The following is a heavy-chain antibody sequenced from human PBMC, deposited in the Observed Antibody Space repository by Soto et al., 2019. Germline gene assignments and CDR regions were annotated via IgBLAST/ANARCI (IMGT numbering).Heavy chain of an antibody. J-gene: IGHJ5*02. V-gene: IGHV4-30-2*01. Sequence: PSETLSLTCAVSGGSISSGGYSWSWIRQPPGKGLEWIGYIYHSVSTYYNPSLKSRVTISVDRSKNQFSLKLSSVTAADTAVYYCARTPTPWGQGTLVTVSS. D-gene: IGHD1-26*01. CDR2: IYHSVST. CDR3: ARTPTP. CDR1: GGSISSGGYS.